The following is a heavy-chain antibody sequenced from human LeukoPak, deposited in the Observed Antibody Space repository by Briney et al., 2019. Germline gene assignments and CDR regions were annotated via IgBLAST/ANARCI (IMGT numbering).Heavy chain of an antibody. CDR1: GFTFSSDS. J-gene: IGHJ4*02. CDR3: ATEIAVAGFDY. Sequence: PGGSLRLSCAASGFTFSSDSMNWVRQAPRKGREWVSSISSSSSYIYYADSVKGRFTISRDNAKNSLYLQMNSLRAEDTAVYYCATEIAVAGFDYWGQGTLVTVSS. D-gene: IGHD6-19*01. CDR2: ISSSSSYI. V-gene: IGHV3-21*01.